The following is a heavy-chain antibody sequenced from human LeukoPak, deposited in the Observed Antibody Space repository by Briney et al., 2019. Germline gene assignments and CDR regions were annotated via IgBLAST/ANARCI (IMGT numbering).Heavy chain of an antibody. D-gene: IGHD5-24*01. J-gene: IGHJ6*02. CDR2: IYYSGST. Sequence: SETLSLTCTVSGGSISSYYWSWIRQPPGKGLEWIGYIYYSGSTNYNPSLKSRVTISVDTSKNQFSLKLSSVTAADTAVYYCARSLGMGYYYYYGMDVWGQGTTVTVSS. CDR1: GGSISSYY. V-gene: IGHV4-59*13. CDR3: ARSLGMGYYYYYGMDV.